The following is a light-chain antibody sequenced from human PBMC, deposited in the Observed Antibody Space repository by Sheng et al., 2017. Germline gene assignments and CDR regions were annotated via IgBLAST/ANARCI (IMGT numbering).Light chain of an antibody. CDR2: GAS. CDR1: QSISRH. V-gene: IGKV1-39*01. J-gene: IGKJ4*01. CDR3: QQSHSTPLT. Sequence: DIKMTQSPPSLSASVGDRVTMTCRASQSISRHLNWYQQKPGNAPKLLIYGASSLQTGVPSRFSGSGSGTDFTLTISSLQPEDFATYYCQQSHSTPLTFGGGTKVDVK.